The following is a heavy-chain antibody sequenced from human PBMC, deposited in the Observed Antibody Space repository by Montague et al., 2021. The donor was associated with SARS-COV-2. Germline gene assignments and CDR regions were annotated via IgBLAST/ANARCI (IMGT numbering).Heavy chain of an antibody. CDR2: IHSAGRRS. CDR3: AKVGDIMAGFPLVNLDH. CDR1: GFTFSGSP. Sequence: SLRLSCAASGFTFSGSPMSWVRQAPGEGLEWVSVIHSAGRRSYYGHSVEGRFTISRDNSKNTVYLQMNNLRAEDTAVYYCAKVGDIMAGFPLVNLDHWGQGILVIVSS. D-gene: IGHD3-9*01. V-gene: IGHV3-23*03. J-gene: IGHJ4*02.